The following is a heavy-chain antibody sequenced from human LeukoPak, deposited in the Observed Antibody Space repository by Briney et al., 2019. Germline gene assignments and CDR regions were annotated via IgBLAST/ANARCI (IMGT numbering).Heavy chain of an antibody. V-gene: IGHV3-11*05. CDR1: GFTFSDYY. Sequence: GGSLRLSCAASGFTFSDYYMSWIRQAPGKGLEWVSYISSSSSYTNYADSVEGRFTISRDNAKNSLYLQMNSLRAEDTAVYYCARDYYGSADYWGQGTLVTVSS. J-gene: IGHJ4*02. CDR3: ARDYYGSADY. CDR2: ISSSSSYT. D-gene: IGHD3-10*01.